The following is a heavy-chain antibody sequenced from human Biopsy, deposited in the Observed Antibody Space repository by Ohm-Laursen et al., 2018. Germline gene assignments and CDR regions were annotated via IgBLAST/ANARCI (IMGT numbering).Heavy chain of an antibody. CDR1: GDSISSYY. CDR2: VYYTGST. CDR3: ARDRGYYSDRTVPGYFDL. D-gene: IGHD3-22*01. V-gene: IGHV4-59*01. Sequence: SETLSLTCTVSGDSISSYYWSWIRQPPGKGLGWIGYVYYTGSTDYNPSLQSRVTISVDTSKNHFSLRLRSMTPADTAMYYCARDRGYYSDRTVPGYFDLWGRGTLVTVSS. J-gene: IGHJ2*01.